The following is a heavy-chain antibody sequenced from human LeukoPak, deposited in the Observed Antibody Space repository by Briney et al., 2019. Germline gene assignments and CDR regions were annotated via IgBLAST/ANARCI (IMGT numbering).Heavy chain of an antibody. D-gene: IGHD5-18*01. V-gene: IGHV3-48*01. CDR2: ISSSSSTI. J-gene: IGHJ6*03. CDR3: ARTDTVTGYYYYYMDV. CDR1: GFTFSSYS. Sequence: GGSLRLSCAASGFTFSSYSMNWVRQAPGKGLEWVSYISSSSSTIYYADSVKGRFTISRDKAKNSLYLQMNSLRAEDTAVYYCARTDTVTGYYYYYMDVWGKGTTVTVSS.